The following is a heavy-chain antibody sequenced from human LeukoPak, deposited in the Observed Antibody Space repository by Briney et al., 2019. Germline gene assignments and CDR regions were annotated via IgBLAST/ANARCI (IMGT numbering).Heavy chain of an antibody. CDR3: ARTYYDILTGYYGLFDY. CDR2: ISGSRSYI. CDR1: GFTCSRYS. J-gene: IGHJ4*02. D-gene: IGHD3-9*01. V-gene: IGHV3-21*01. Sequence: PGGSLRLSCKASGFTCSRYSKNSVRRAPGNELEWVSSISGSRSYIYYADSVKGRFTISRDNANNSLYLQMNSLRAEDTAVYYCARTYYDILTGYYGLFDYWGQGTLVTVSS.